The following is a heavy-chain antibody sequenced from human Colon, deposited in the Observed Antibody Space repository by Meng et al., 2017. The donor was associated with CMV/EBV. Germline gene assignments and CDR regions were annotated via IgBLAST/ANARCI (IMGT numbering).Heavy chain of an antibody. CDR1: NYTFSNYG. CDR2: ISAYNGET. J-gene: IGHJ5*02. D-gene: IGHD4-23*01. Sequence: ASVKVSCKGSNYTFSNYGIAWVRQAPGQGLEWMGWISAYNGETKYEEKIQDRVTMTTDTSTSTAYMELRNLRSDDTAVYYCARLNGGNSGDWFDPWGQGTLVTVSS. CDR3: ARLNGGNSGDWFDP. V-gene: IGHV1-18*01.